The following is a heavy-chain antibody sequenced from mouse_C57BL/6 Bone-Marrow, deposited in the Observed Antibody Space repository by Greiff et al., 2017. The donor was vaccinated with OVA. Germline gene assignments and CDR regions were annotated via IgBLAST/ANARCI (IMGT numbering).Heavy chain of an antibody. CDR2: IRSKSNNYAT. J-gene: IGHJ4*01. Sequence: EVKLMESGGGLVQPKGSLKLSCAASGFSFNTYAMNWVRQAPGKGLEWVARIRSKSNNYATYYADSVKDRFTISRDDSESMLYLQMNNLKTEDTAMYYCVRQDYSNYERNYAMDYWGQGTSVTVSS. D-gene: IGHD2-5*01. V-gene: IGHV10-1*01. CDR3: VRQDYSNYERNYAMDY. CDR1: GFSFNTYA.